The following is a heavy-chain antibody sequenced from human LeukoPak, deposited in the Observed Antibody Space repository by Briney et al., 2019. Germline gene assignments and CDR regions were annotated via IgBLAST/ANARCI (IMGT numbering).Heavy chain of an antibody. J-gene: IGHJ6*02. CDR2: ISAYSGHT. Sequence: ASVKVSCKASGYTFTNYGISWVRQAPGQGPEWMGWISAYSGHTNYAQKLQGRVTMTTDTSTSTAYMELRSLRSDDTAVYYCARDLALVVVQPTTGVLLNTTNYYYYYGMDVWGQGTTVTVSS. CDR3: ARDLALVVVQPTTGVLLNTTNYYYYYGMDV. V-gene: IGHV1-18*01. D-gene: IGHD2-2*01. CDR1: GYTFTNYG.